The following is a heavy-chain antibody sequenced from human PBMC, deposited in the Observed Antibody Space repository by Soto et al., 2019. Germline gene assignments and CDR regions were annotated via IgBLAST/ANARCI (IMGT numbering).Heavy chain of an antibody. V-gene: IGHV3-7*01. J-gene: IGHJ6*02. CDR3: ARRNSVYGSGSYFRYYYYYGMDV. CDR1: GFTFSSYW. Sequence: QPGGSLRLSCAASGFTFSSYWMSWVRQAPGKGLEWVANIKQDGSEKYYVDSVKGRFTISRDNAKNSLYLQMNSLRAEDTAVYYCARRNSVYGSGSYFRYYYYYGMDVWGQGTTVTVSS. CDR2: IKQDGSEK. D-gene: IGHD3-10*01.